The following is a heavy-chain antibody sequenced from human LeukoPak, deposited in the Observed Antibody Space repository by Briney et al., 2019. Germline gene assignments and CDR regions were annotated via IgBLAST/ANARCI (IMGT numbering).Heavy chain of an antibody. D-gene: IGHD1-20*01. CDR2: ISSSSSYI. CDR1: GFTFSSYS. V-gene: IGHV3-21*01. J-gene: IGHJ3*02. CDR3: ARVGGLTGTTAFAFDI. Sequence: GGSLRLSCAAFGFTFSSYSMNWVRQAPGKGLEWVSSISSSSSYIYYADSVKGRFTISRDNAKNSLYLQMNSLRAEDTAVYYCARVGGLTGTTAFAFDIWGQGTMVTVPS.